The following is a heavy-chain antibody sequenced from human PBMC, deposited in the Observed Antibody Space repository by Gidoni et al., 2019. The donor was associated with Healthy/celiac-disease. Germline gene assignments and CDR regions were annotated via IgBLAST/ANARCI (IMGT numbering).Heavy chain of an antibody. J-gene: IGHJ2*01. V-gene: IGHV3-9*01. CDR2: ISWNSGSI. D-gene: IGHD5-12*01. Sequence: QVPEWVSGISWNSGSIGYADSVKGRFTISRDNAKNSLYLQMNSLRAEDTALYYCAKDPFRLANWYFDLWGRGTLVTVSS. CDR3: AKDPFRLANWYFDL.